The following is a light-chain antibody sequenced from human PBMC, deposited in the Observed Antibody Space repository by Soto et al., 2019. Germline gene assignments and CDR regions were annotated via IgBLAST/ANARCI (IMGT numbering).Light chain of an antibody. J-gene: IGLJ1*01. CDR3: SSYTSIDTWV. CDR2: DVS. V-gene: IGLV2-14*01. CDR1: SSDVGGYNY. Sequence: QSALTQPASVSGSPGQSITISCTGASSDVGGYNYVSWYQQHPGKAPKVLISDVSNRPSGISNRFSGSKSGNTASLTISGLQAGDEADYYCSSYTSIDTWVFGTGT.